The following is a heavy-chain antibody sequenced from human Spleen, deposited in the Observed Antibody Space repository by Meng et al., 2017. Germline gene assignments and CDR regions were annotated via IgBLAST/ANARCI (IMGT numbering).Heavy chain of an antibody. D-gene: IGHD4-17*01. CDR1: GFTFTTYA. CDR2: ISASGGDT. Sequence: GESLKISCAASGFTFTTYAMSWVRQAPGKGLEWVSGISASGGDTYYADSVRGRFTISRDNSKNTLFLQMNSLRAEDTAIYFCAKQGRLTTVTNPELDYWGQGSLVTVSS. V-gene: IGHV3-23*01. CDR3: AKQGRLTTVTNPELDY. J-gene: IGHJ4*02.